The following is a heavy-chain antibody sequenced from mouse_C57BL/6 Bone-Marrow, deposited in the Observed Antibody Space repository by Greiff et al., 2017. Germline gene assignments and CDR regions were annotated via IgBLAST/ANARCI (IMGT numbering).Heavy chain of an antibody. CDR3: ARQGDYGPYAMDY. J-gene: IGHJ4*01. CDR1: GFTFSDYY. Sequence: EVQGVESGGGLVQPGGSLKLSCAASGFTFSDYYMYWVRQTPEKRLEWVAYISTGGGSTYYPDTVKGRFTISRDNAKNTLYLQMSRLKSEDTAMYYCARQGDYGPYAMDYWGQGTSVTVSS. CDR2: ISTGGGST. V-gene: IGHV5-12*01. D-gene: IGHD1-1*01.